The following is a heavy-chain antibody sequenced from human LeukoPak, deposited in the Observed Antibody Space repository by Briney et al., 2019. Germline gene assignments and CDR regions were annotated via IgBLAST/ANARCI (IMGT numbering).Heavy chain of an antibody. CDR1: GGSISSYY. V-gene: IGHV4-4*09. D-gene: IGHD3-22*01. J-gene: IGHJ3*02. CDR2: IYTSGST. CDR3: ARARGDYYDSSRVAFDI. Sequence: PSETLSLTCTVSGGSISSYYWSWIRQPPGKGLEWIGYIYTSGSTNYNPSLKSRVTISVDTSKNQFSLKLSPVTAADTAVYYCARARGDYYDSSRVAFDIWGQGTLVTVSS.